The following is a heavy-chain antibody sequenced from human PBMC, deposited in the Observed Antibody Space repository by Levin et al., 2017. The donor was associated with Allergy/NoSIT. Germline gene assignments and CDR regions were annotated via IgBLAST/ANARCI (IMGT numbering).Heavy chain of an antibody. J-gene: IGHJ4*02. D-gene: IGHD4-17*01. V-gene: IGHV3-23*01. Sequence: GGSLRLSCAASGFTFSSYAMSWVRQAPGKGLEWVSGISGSGGSTYYADSVKGRFTISRDNSKNTLYLKRNSLRAEDTAIYYCAKGRVYGDYNFDYWGQGTLVTVSS. CDR1: GFTFSSYA. CDR3: AKGRVYGDYNFDY. CDR2: ISGSGGST.